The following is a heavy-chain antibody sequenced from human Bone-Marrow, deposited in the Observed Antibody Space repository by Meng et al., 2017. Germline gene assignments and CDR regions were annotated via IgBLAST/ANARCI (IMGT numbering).Heavy chain of an antibody. CDR3: ARGVVRNWNYLP. CDR2: INHSGST. J-gene: IGHJ5*02. Sequence: VLLQQWGAALLKPSETSSITCAVYGGSFSGYYWSWIRQPPGKGLEWIGEINHSGSTNYNPPRKSRVTISVDTSKNQFSLKLSSVTAADTAVYYCARGVVRNWNYLPWGQGTLVTVSS. D-gene: IGHD1-7*01. V-gene: IGHV4-34*01. CDR1: GGSFSGYY.